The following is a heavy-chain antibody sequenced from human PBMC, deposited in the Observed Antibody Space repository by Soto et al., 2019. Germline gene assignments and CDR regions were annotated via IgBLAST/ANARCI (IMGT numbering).Heavy chain of an antibody. CDR3: ARGLFGQQWLVGFDT. CDR1: GGSFSNYI. D-gene: IGHD6-19*01. J-gene: IGHJ4*02. CDR2: TIPMFATA. V-gene: IGHV1-69*13. Sequence: ASVKVSCKASGGSFSNYIFAWVRQAPGQGLEWMGGTIPMFATAQYAQKLQGRVTITADESASTVYMDLTSLTSDDTAVYYCARGLFGQQWLVGFDTWGQGTLVTVSS.